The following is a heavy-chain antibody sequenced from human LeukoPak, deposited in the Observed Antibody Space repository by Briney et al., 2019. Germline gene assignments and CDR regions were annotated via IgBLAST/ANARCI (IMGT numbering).Heavy chain of an antibody. D-gene: IGHD2-2*01. J-gene: IGHJ4*02. Sequence: GSLRLSCAASGFTFSSYWMSWVRQAPGKGLEWVANIKQDGSEKYYVDSVKGRFTISRDNAKNSLYLQMNSLRAEDTAVYYCARDSVVVVPAAMDRGFDYWGQGTLVTVSS. CDR1: GFTFSSYW. V-gene: IGHV3-7*03. CDR2: IKQDGSEK. CDR3: ARDSVVVVPAAMDRGFDY.